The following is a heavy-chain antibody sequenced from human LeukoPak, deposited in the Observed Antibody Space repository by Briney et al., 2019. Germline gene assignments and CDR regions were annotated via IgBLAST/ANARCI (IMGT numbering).Heavy chain of an antibody. V-gene: IGHV1-18*01. D-gene: IGHD4-17*01. CDR1: GYTFTSYG. Sequence: ASVKVSCKASGYTFTSYGISWVRQAPGQGLEWMGWISAYNGNTKYAQKFQGRVTMTTDTSTSTAYMELRSLRSDDTAMYYCARDEDYGISVNVDYWGQGTLVTVSS. CDR3: ARDEDYGISVNVDY. J-gene: IGHJ4*02. CDR2: ISAYNGNT.